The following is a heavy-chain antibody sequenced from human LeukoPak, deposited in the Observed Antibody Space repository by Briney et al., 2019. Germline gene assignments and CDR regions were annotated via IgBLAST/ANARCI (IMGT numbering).Heavy chain of an antibody. Sequence: NPSETLSLTCAVYGGSFSGYYWSWIRQPPGKGLEWIGEINHSGSTNYNPSLKSRVTISVDTSKNQFSLKLSSVTAADTAVCYCARQSGEDIVVVPAAMLYYFDYWGQGTLVTVSS. CDR3: ARQSGEDIVVVPAAMLYYFDY. J-gene: IGHJ4*02. CDR1: GGSFSGYY. CDR2: INHSGST. V-gene: IGHV4-34*01. D-gene: IGHD2-2*01.